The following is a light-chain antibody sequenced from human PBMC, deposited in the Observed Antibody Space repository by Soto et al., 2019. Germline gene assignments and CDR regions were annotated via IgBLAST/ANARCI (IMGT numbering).Light chain of an antibody. CDR1: QSVSSN. J-gene: IGKJ4*01. V-gene: IGKV3-15*01. Sequence: EIVMTQSPATLSVSPGERATLSCRASQSVSSNLAWYQQKPGQAPRLLIFGASNRATAIPARFTGSGSGTEFTLTISSLQSEDFAVYYCQQRSNWPPVFGGGTKVEIK. CDR3: QQRSNWPPV. CDR2: GAS.